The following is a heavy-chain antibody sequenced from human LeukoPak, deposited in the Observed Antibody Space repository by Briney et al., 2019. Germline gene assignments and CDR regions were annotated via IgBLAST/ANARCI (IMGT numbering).Heavy chain of an antibody. D-gene: IGHD1-1*01. Sequence: ASVKVSCKASGYTFTGYYMHWVRQAPGQGLEWMGWINPNSGGTNYAQKFQGRVTMTRDTSISTAYMELSRLRSDDTAVYYCARAWKEGGTTGTPSPRTYYYYYYYMDVWGKGTTVTVSS. CDR1: GYTFTGYY. CDR2: INPNSGGT. J-gene: IGHJ6*03. CDR3: ARAWKEGGTTGTPSPRTYYYYYYYMDV. V-gene: IGHV1-2*02.